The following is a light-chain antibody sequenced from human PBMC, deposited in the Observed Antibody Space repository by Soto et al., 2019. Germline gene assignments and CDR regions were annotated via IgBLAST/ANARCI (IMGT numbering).Light chain of an antibody. CDR3: QQYNSWPLT. CDR1: QSVYSN. CDR2: GAS. J-gene: IGKJ4*01. Sequence: EVLMTQSPATLSVPPGERVTLSCRASQSVYSNLAWYQQKPGQAPRLLIYGASTRATGLPARFSGSGSGTEFTLTISSLQSEDFAVYYCQQYNSWPLTFGGGTKVEIK. V-gene: IGKV3-15*01.